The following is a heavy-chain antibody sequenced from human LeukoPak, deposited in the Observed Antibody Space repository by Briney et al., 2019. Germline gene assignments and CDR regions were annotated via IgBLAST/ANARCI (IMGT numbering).Heavy chain of an antibody. CDR3: AGQLRFWGDYYMDV. J-gene: IGHJ6*03. D-gene: IGHD3-3*01. CDR1: GFTFSNYS. CDR2: ITSSSTV. Sequence: PGGSLRLSCAASGFTFSNYSMNWVRQAPGKGLEWVSYITSSSTVYYAGSVKGRFTISRDNSENTLYLQMNSLRAEDTAVYYCAGQLRFWGDYYMDVWGTGTTVTVSS. V-gene: IGHV3-48*01.